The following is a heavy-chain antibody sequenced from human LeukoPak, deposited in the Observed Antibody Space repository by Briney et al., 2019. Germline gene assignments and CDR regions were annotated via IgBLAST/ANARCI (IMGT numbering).Heavy chain of an antibody. J-gene: IGHJ3*02. Sequence: SVKVSCKASGGTFSSYAISWVRQAPGQGLEWMGRIIPILGIANYAQKFQGRVTITADKSTSTAYMELSSLRSEDTAVYYCARIGGSDAFDIWGQGTMVTVSS. V-gene: IGHV1-69*04. D-gene: IGHD6-25*01. CDR1: GGTFSSYA. CDR2: IIPILGIA. CDR3: ARIGGSDAFDI.